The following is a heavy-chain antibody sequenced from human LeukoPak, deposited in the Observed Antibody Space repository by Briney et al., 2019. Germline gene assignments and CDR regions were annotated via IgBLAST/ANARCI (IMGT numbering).Heavy chain of an antibody. CDR3: TTGRGGWAFDI. V-gene: IGHV3-15*01. Sequence: GGSLSLSCAPSGLTFSSYSMKWVRQAPGKGLEWVGRIKGNTDGGTTDYAAHVKGRFTISRDDSKNTLYLQMNSPKTEDTAVYYCTTGRGGWAFDIWGQGTMVTVSS. J-gene: IGHJ3*02. CDR2: IKGNTDGGTT. CDR1: GLTFSSYS. D-gene: IGHD2-15*01.